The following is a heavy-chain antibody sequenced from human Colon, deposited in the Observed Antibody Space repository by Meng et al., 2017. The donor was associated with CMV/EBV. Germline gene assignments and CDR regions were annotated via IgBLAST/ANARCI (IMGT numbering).Heavy chain of an antibody. J-gene: IGHJ6*02. Sequence: ASVKVSCKASGYTFTGYYLNWVRQAPGQGLEWMGWINPNRGGTNYAQKFQGRVTMTRDTSISTAYMELSRLRSDDTAVYYCARTSYRGGDCYSDYYGMDVWGQGTTVTVSS. V-gene: IGHV1-2*02. D-gene: IGHD2-21*01. CDR1: GYTFTGYY. CDR3: ARTSYRGGDCYSDYYGMDV. CDR2: INPNRGGT.